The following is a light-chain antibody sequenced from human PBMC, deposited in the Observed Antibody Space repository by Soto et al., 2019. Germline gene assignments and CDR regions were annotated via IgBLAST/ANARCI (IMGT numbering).Light chain of an antibody. CDR2: DAS. CDR1: QSISSW. V-gene: IGKV1-5*01. Sequence: DIQMTQSPSTLSASVGDRVTITCRASQSISSWLAWYQQKPGKAPKLLIYDASSLESGVPSRFSGSGSGTEFTLTISSLQPDDLATDYCQQYNSYPLTFGGGTKVEIK. CDR3: QQYNSYPLT. J-gene: IGKJ4*01.